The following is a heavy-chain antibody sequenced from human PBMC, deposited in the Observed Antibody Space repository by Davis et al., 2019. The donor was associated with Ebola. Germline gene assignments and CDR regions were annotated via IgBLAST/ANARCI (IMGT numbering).Heavy chain of an antibody. V-gene: IGHV3-30*18. CDR2: ISYDGSNK. CDR3: AKDRRYSGSYSLHY. CDR1: GFTFSSYG. J-gene: IGHJ4*02. D-gene: IGHD1-26*01. Sequence: GESLKISCAASGFTFSSYGMHWVRQAPGKGLEWVAVISYDGSNKYYADSVKGRFTISRDNSKNTLYLQMNSLRAEDTAVYYCAKDRRYSGSYSLHYWGQGTLVTVSS.